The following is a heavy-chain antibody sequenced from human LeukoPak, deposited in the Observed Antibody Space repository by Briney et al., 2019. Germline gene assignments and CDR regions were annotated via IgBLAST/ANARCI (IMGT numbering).Heavy chain of an antibody. Sequence: GGSLRLSCAASGFTFSSYAMSWVRQAPGKGLEWVSAISGSGGSTYYADSVKGRFTISRDNSKNTLYLQMNSLRAEDTAVYYCAKDLQPGFQVFHAEYFQHWGQGTLVTVSS. V-gene: IGHV3-23*01. J-gene: IGHJ1*01. D-gene: IGHD1-1*01. CDR2: ISGSGGST. CDR3: AKDLQPGFQVFHAEYFQH. CDR1: GFTFSSYA.